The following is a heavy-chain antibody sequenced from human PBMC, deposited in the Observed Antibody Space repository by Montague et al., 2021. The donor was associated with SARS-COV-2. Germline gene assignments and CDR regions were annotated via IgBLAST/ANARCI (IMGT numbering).Heavy chain of an antibody. CDR1: GFTFSYYD. D-gene: IGHD3-16*01. J-gene: IGHJ4*01. Sequence: SLRLSCAASGFTFSYYDMNWVRQAPGKGPEWISSISTSGYTTSYAGSVKGRFTISRDNCKNSLYLQMNSLRVEDTAVYYCTRDYRSVVGGGLDFWGQGTKVTVSS. CDR2: ISTSGYTT. CDR3: TRDYRSVVGGGLDF. V-gene: IGHV3-48*03.